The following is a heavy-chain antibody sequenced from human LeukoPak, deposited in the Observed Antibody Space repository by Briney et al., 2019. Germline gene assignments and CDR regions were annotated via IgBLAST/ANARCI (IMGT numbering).Heavy chain of an antibody. J-gene: IGHJ4*02. V-gene: IGHV1-69*05. Sequence: GASVKVSCKASGGTFSSYAISWVRQAPGQGLEWMGGIIPIFGTANYAQKFQGRVTITTDESTSTAYMGLSSLRSEDTAVYYCARGHDSSGSYFDYWGQGTLVTVSS. CDR2: IIPIFGTA. CDR1: GGTFSSYA. D-gene: IGHD3-22*01. CDR3: ARGHDSSGSYFDY.